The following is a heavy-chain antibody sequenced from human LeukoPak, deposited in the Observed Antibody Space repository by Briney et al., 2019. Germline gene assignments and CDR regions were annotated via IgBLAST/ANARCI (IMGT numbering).Heavy chain of an antibody. CDR3: ARGPYASGTYGRRGWVHYMDV. J-gene: IGHJ6*03. CDR2: IRYDGSNK. Sequence: GGSLRLSCAASGFTFSSYGMHWVRQAPGKGLEWVAFIRYDGSNKYFADSVKGRFTISRDNAKNSLYLQMNSLRAEDTAVYYCARGPYASGTYGRRGWVHYMDVWGKGTTVTISS. V-gene: IGHV3-30*02. D-gene: IGHD3-10*01. CDR1: GFTFSSYG.